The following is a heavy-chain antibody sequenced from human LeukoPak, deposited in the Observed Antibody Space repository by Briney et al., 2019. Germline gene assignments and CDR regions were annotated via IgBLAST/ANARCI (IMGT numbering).Heavy chain of an antibody. J-gene: IGHJ5*02. D-gene: IGHD6-19*01. CDR2: INHSGST. CDR3: ATHLKRGYSSGGGFDP. Sequence: PSETLSLTCAVYGESFSGYYWSWIRQPPGKGLEWIGEINHSGSTNYNPSLKSRVTISVDTSKNQFSLKLSSVTAADTAVYYCATHLKRGYSSGGGFDPWGQGTLVTVSS. CDR1: GESFSGYY. V-gene: IGHV4-34*01.